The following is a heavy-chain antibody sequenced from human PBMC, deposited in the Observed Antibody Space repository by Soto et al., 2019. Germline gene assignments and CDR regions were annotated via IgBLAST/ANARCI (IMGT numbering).Heavy chain of an antibody. Sequence: ASVKVSCKASGGTFSSYAISWVRQAPGQGLEWMGGIIPIFGTANYAQKFQGRVTITADESTSTAYMELSSLRSEDTAVYYCARGTPKYYYGSGTWFDPWGQGTLVTVS. J-gene: IGHJ5*02. CDR1: GGTFSSYA. CDR3: ARGTPKYYYGSGTWFDP. D-gene: IGHD3-10*01. V-gene: IGHV1-69*13. CDR2: IIPIFGTA.